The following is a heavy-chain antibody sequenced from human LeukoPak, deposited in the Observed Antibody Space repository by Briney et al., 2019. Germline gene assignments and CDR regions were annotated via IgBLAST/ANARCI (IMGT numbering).Heavy chain of an antibody. D-gene: IGHD6-13*01. CDR3: ARDSSSWYGTPYFAY. Sequence: GGSLRLSCAASGFTFSSYEMNWVRQASGKGLEWVSYISSRGSTIYYADSVKGRFTISRDNAKNSLYLQMNSLRAEDTAVYYCARDSSSWYGTPYFAYWGQGTLVTVSS. CDR1: GFTFSSYE. J-gene: IGHJ4*02. V-gene: IGHV3-48*03. CDR2: ISSRGSTI.